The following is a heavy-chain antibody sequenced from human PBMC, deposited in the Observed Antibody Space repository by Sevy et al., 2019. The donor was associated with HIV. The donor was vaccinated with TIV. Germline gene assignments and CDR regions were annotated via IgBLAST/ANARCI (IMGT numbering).Heavy chain of an antibody. D-gene: IGHD3-22*01. J-gene: IGHJ3*02. CDR3: ARETYYYDSSGYSFDI. Sequence: ASVKVSCKASGYTFTSYGISWVRQAPGQGLEWMGWISAYNGNTNYAQKLQGRVTMTTDTSTSTAYMELRGLRSDDTAVYYCARETYYYDSSGYSFDIWGQGTMVTVSS. CDR2: ISAYNGNT. CDR1: GYTFTSYG. V-gene: IGHV1-18*01.